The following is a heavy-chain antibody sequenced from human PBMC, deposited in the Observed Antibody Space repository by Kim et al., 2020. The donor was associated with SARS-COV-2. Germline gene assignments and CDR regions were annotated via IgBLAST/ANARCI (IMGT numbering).Heavy chain of an antibody. CDR3: AKDGHATKYNWFDP. CDR1: GFTFSSYA. CDR2: ISGRGGST. V-gene: IGHV3-23*01. J-gene: IGHJ5*02. Sequence: GGSLRLSCAASGFTFSSYAMSWVRQAPGKGLEWVSAISGRGGSTYYADSVKGRFTISRDNSKNTLYLQMNSLSAEDTAVYYCAKDGHATKYNWFDPWGQGTLVTVS.